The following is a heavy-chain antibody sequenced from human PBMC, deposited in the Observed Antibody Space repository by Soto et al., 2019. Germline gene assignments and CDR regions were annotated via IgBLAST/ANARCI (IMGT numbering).Heavy chain of an antibody. Sequence: SETLSLTCAVYGGSFSGYYWSWIRQPPGKGLEWIGEINHSGSTNYNPSLKSRVTISVDTSKNQFSLKLSSVTAADTAVYYCARVPVLRFLGWLPRVGYYMDVWGKGTTVTVSS. CDR3: ARVPVLRFLGWLPRVGYYMDV. V-gene: IGHV4-34*01. CDR2: INHSGST. J-gene: IGHJ6*03. D-gene: IGHD3-3*01. CDR1: GGSFSGYY.